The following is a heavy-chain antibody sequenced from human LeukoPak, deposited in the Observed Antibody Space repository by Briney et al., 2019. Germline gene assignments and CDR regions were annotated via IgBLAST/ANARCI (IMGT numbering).Heavy chain of an antibody. CDR1: GGSISTYY. Sequence: PSETLSLTCTVSGGSISTYYWTWIRQPPGKGLEWIGYIHYSGSTNSIPSLKSRVTISVDTSKNQFSLKLSSVTAADTAMYYCAGAAPPSDFWSGYSPAFDYWGQGTLVTVSS. D-gene: IGHD3-3*01. CDR3: AGAAPPSDFWSGYSPAFDY. CDR2: IHYSGST. J-gene: IGHJ4*02. V-gene: IGHV4-59*01.